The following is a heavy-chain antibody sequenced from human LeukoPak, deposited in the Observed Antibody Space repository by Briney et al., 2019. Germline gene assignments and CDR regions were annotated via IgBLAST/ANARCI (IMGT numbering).Heavy chain of an antibody. J-gene: IGHJ4*02. D-gene: IGHD4-11*01. CDR1: GYTFRGNY. CDR3: ARDPSSVTLYFFDY. CDR2: IGANNGDT. V-gene: IGHV1-2*02. Sequence: ASVKISCKASGYTFRGNYIHWLRQAPGQGLEWMGWIGANNGDTKSAQKFQGRVTMSRDTSISTAYTDLSSLSPDDAAVYYCARDPSSVTLYFFDYWGQGTLVTVSS.